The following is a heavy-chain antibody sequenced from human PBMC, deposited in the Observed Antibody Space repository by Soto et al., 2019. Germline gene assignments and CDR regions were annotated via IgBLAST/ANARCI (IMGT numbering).Heavy chain of an antibody. CDR1: GGSFRVYY. Sequence: QVKLQQWAAGLLKPSETLSLTSAVYGGSFRVYYWTWIRQPPGTGLEWIGEINHVGSTNYNPSLKSRVTISVDTSKNQFSLKLTSVTAADTAVYYCARDKITGLFDYWGQGTLVTVSS. J-gene: IGHJ4*02. CDR3: ARDKITGLFDY. V-gene: IGHV4-34*01. D-gene: IGHD2-8*02. CDR2: INHVGST.